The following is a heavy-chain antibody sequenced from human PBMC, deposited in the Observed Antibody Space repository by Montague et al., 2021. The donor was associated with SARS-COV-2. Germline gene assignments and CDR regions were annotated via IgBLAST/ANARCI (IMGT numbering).Heavy chain of an antibody. CDR2: VYYTGST. CDR1: AGSISSYY. J-gene: IGHJ4*02. D-gene: IGHD1-1*01. CDR3: ARAQNTCFIANCVNNFDY. Sequence: SETLSLTCTVSAGSISSYYWSWIRQPPGKALEWIGYVYYTGSTKYNPSLKSRVTMSVDTPKNRFSLSLRSLTAADTAVYYCARAQNTCFIANCVNNFDYWGLGALVTVSS. V-gene: IGHV4-59*01.